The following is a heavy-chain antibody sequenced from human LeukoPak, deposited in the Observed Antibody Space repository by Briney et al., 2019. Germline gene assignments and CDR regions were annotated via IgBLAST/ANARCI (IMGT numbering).Heavy chain of an antibody. V-gene: IGHV1-69*06. CDR1: GGTFSSYA. CDR3: ARDPASGTTWQYFDY. J-gene: IGHJ4*02. CDR2: IIPIFGTA. Sequence: ASVKVSCKASGGTFSSYAISWVRQAPGQGLEWMGGIIPIFGTANYAQKFQGRVTITADKSTSTAYMELSSLRSEDTAVYYCARDPASGTTWQYFDYWGQGTLVTVSS. D-gene: IGHD1-7*01.